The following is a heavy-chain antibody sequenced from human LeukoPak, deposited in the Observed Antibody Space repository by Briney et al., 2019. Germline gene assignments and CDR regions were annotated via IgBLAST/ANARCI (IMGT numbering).Heavy chain of an antibody. J-gene: IGHJ1*01. CDR1: GFTFSEAW. CDR2: INNDGSTT. D-gene: IGHD3-10*01. Sequence: GGSLRLSCAASGFTFSEAWMHWVRQAPGKGLVWVSRINNDGSTTIYADSVKVRFTISRDNANNTLYLQMNSLRAEDTAVYYCARVSGPGMNEYFHLWGQGTLVTVSS. CDR3: ARVSGPGMNEYFHL. V-gene: IGHV3-74*01.